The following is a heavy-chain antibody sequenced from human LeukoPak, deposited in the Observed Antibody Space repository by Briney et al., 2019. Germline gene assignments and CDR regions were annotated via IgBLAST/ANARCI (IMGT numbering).Heavy chain of an antibody. V-gene: IGHV3-30*02. CDR3: VKVDT. CDR2: IRNDGNKK. CDR1: GFSFSTSG. Sequence: GGSLSLSCVASGFSFSTSGMHWVRQSPGKGLDWVAFIRNDGNKKNYAESVKGRFTISRDNSRNTLYLQMDSLSAEDTAVYYCVKVDTWGQGTLVAVSS. D-gene: IGHD3-22*01. J-gene: IGHJ4*02.